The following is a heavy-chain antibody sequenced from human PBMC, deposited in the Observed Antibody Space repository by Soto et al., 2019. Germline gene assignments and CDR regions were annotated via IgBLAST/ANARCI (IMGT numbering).Heavy chain of an antibody. V-gene: IGHV4-34*01. Sequence: SEALSLPCSVYAGSFSGYYWGWMRQTPGKGLEWIGDINHSGSTNYNPSLKSRVTISVDTSKNQFSLKLSSVTAADMAVYYCARLSFPYYYYMDVWGKGTTVTVS. CDR3: ARLSFPYYYYMDV. J-gene: IGHJ6*03. CDR1: AGSFSGYY. CDR2: INHSGST.